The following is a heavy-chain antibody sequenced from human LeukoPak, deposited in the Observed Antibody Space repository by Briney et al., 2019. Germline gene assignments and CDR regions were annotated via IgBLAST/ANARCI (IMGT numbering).Heavy chain of an antibody. CDR3: VKITSSSGGDY. V-gene: IGHV3-64D*09. D-gene: IGHD6-19*01. CDR1: GFTFSSYA. J-gene: IGHJ4*02. CDR2: ISSNRGST. Sequence: GSLRLSCSASGFTFSSYAMYWVRQAPGKGLEYVSGISSNRGSTYYADSVKGRFTISRDNSKNTLYLQMSSLRAEDTAVYYCVKITSSSGGDYWGQGTLVTVSS.